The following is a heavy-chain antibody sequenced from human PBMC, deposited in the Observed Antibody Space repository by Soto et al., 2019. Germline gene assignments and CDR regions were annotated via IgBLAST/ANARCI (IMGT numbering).Heavy chain of an antibody. CDR3: AKSLRTTAATGYWFDP. CDR1: GLTLSNYA. V-gene: IGHV3-23*01. Sequence: EVQVLESGGGLVQPGGSLRLSCIASGLTLSNYAMTWVRQAPGRGQEWVSTVTGSGSTYYADSVKGRFTIIRDNSKNILYLQMNSLRAEDTAIYYCAKSLRTTAATGYWFDPWGQGSQVTVSS. J-gene: IGHJ5*02. D-gene: IGHD4-17*01. CDR2: VTGSGST.